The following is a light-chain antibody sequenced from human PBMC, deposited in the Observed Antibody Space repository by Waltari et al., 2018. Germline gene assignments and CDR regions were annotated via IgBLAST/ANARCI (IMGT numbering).Light chain of an antibody. V-gene: IGKV1-39*01. CDR1: EKIVRY. J-gene: IGKJ5*01. Sequence: DMQMTQSPSSLSASVGERVTNTCRASEKIVRYLNWYQQKPGKAPKLLIYAASTLQSGVPSRFSGSGSGTDFTLAISSVQPEDFAIYYCQQTSSAPFTFGQGTRLDIK. CDR3: QQTSSAPFT. CDR2: AAS.